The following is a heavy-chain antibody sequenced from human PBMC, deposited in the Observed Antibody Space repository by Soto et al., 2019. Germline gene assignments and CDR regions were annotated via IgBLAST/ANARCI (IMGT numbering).Heavy chain of an antibody. D-gene: IGHD1-26*01. Sequence: SETLSLTCSVSGGSIRSSVFYWGWIRQPPGQGLEWIGSIYYSGLTHYTPSLKSRVTISVDTSKNQVSLKLTSVTAADTAVYYCARDMHAGFTHYFDPWGQGTLVTVSS. CDR2: IYYSGLT. CDR1: GGSIRSSVFY. CDR3: ARDMHAGFTHYFDP. J-gene: IGHJ5*02. V-gene: IGHV4-39*07.